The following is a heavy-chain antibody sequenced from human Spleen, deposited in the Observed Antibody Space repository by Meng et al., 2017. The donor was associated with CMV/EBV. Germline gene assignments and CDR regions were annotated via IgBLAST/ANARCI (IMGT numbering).Heavy chain of an antibody. V-gene: IGHV3-53*05. CDR3: ARVQGPYYYGSGSYYRDY. J-gene: IGHJ4*02. CDR2: FYSGGST. Sequence: GGSLRLSCAASGFTVSSNYMSWVRQAPGKGLEWVSVFYSGGSTYYADSVKGRFTISRDNSKNTLYLQMNSLRIEDTAVYYCARVQGPYYYGSGSYYRDYWGQGTMVTVSS. D-gene: IGHD3-10*01. CDR1: GFTVSSNY.